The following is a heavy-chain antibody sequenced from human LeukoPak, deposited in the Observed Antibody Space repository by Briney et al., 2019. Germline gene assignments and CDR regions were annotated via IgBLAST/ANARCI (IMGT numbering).Heavy chain of an antibody. CDR3: ARDARVGYYYYYMDV. CDR1: GYSITSAYY. Sequence: PSETLSLTCTVSGYSITSAYYWGWIRQPPGKGLEWIGSFFLKGSTYYNPSLKSRVTISVDTSKNQFSLKLSSVTAADTAVYYCARDARVGYYYYYMDVWGKGTTVTVSS. D-gene: IGHD6-6*01. J-gene: IGHJ6*03. CDR2: FFLKGST. V-gene: IGHV4-38-2*02.